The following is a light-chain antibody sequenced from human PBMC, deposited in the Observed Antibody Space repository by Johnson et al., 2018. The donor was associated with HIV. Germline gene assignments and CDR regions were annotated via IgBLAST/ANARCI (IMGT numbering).Light chain of an antibody. CDR1: SSNIGNNY. V-gene: IGLV1-51*02. J-gene: IGLJ1*01. Sequence: QSVLTQPPSVSAAPGQKVTISCSGSSSNIGNNYISWYQQLPGTAPKLLIYENNKRPSGIPDRFSASNSGTSATLGITGLQTGDEADYYCGTWDSSLSTYVFGTGTKVTVL. CDR2: ENN. CDR3: GTWDSSLSTYV.